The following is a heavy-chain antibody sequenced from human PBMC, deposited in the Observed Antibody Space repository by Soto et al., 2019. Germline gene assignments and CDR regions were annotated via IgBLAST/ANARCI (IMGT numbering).Heavy chain of an antibody. Sequence: PGGSLRLSCAASGFTFSSYSMNWVRQAPGKGLEWVSYISSSSSTIYYADSVKGRFTISRDNAKNSLYLQMNSLRDEDTAVYYCARDSVDDYGDYGWFDPWGQGTLVTVSS. V-gene: IGHV3-48*02. CDR1: GFTFSSYS. J-gene: IGHJ5*02. D-gene: IGHD4-17*01. CDR2: ISSSSSTI. CDR3: ARDSVDDYGDYGWFDP.